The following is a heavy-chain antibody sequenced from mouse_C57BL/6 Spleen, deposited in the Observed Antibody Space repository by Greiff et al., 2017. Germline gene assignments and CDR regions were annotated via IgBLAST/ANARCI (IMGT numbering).Heavy chain of an antibody. CDR3: ARRRYYDYDDYFDY. Sequence: EVQLVESGGGLVKPGGSLKLSCAASGFTFSSYTMSWVRQTPEKRLEWVATISGGGGNTYYPDSVKGRFTISRDNAKNTLYLQMSSLRSEDTALYYCARRRYYDYDDYFDYWGQGTTLTVSS. CDR2: ISGGGGNT. CDR1: GFTFSSYT. V-gene: IGHV5-9*01. D-gene: IGHD2-4*01. J-gene: IGHJ2*01.